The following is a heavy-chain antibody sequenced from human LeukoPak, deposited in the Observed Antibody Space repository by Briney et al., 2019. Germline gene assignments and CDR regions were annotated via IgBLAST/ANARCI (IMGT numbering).Heavy chain of an antibody. Sequence: PGGSLRLSCVASGFTFSNAWMSWVRQVPGKGLEWVGHIRSKTDGGTTDYAAPVKGRFTISRDESKNTLNLQMNSLKTEDTALYYCTTVFTPIDYWGQGTLVTVSS. CDR2: IRSKTDGGTT. CDR1: GFTFSNAW. J-gene: IGHJ4*02. CDR3: TTVFTPIDY. D-gene: IGHD3-10*02. V-gene: IGHV3-15*01.